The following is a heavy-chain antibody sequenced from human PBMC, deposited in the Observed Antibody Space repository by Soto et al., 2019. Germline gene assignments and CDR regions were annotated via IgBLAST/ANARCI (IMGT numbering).Heavy chain of an antibody. Sequence: PSETLSLTCTVSGGSISSYYWSWIRQPPGKGLEWIGYIYYSESTNYNPSLKSRVTISVDTSKNQFSLKLSSVTAADTAVYYCARRYSSSLDVWGQGTTVTVSS. J-gene: IGHJ6*02. V-gene: IGHV4-59*08. CDR1: GGSISSYY. D-gene: IGHD6-13*01. CDR3: ARRYSSSLDV. CDR2: IYYSEST.